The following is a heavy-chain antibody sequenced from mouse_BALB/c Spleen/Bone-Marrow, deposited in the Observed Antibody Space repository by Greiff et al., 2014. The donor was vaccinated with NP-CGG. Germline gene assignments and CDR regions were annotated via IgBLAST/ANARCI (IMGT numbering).Heavy chain of an antibody. CDR2: IDPANGNT. D-gene: IGHD1-1*01. CDR3: ARYYRYYYAMDY. J-gene: IGHJ4*01. CDR1: GFNIKDTY. V-gene: IGHV14-3*02. Sequence: EVQLQQSGAELVKPGASVKLSCTASGFNIKDTYMHWVKQRPEQGLEWIGRIDPANGNTKYDPKFQGKATITADTSSNTAYLQLSSLTSEDTAVYYRARYYRYYYAMDYWGQGTSVTVSS.